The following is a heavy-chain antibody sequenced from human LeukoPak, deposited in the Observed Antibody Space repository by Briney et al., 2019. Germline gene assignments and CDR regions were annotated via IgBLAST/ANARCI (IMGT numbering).Heavy chain of an antibody. CDR1: EFSFSSYW. CDR3: ARPYCSSTSCLNWFDP. V-gene: IGHV3-74*01. Sequence: GGSLRLSCAASEFSFSSYWMSWVRQAPGKGLVWVSRINTDGSSTSYADSVKGRFTISRDNAKNTLYLQMNSLRAEDTAVYYCARPYCSSTSCLNWFDPWGQGTLVTVSS. D-gene: IGHD2-2*01. J-gene: IGHJ5*02. CDR2: INTDGSST.